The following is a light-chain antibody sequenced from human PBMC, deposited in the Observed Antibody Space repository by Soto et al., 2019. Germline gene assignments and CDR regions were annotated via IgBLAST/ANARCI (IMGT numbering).Light chain of an antibody. J-gene: IGKJ2*01. Sequence: DIVMTQSPDSLAVSLGERATFNCKSSQTVLYSSNNQNYLAWYQQKPGQPPKLLIYWASTRESGVPDRFSGSGSGTDFTLTISSLLAEDVAVYYCQQYYSSPHTFGQGTKLEIK. CDR2: WAS. CDR1: QTVLYSSNNQNY. CDR3: QQYYSSPHT. V-gene: IGKV4-1*01.